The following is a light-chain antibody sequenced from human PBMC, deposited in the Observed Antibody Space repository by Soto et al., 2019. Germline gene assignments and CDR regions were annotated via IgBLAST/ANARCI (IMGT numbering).Light chain of an antibody. Sequence: QSALTQPASVSGSPGQSITISCTGTSSDVGGYNYVSWYQQHPGKAPKFLIYEVTNRPSGVSNRFSGSTSGNTASLTISGLQAEDEAEYYCSSYTSSNTYFFGTGTKVTVL. J-gene: IGLJ1*01. CDR1: SSDVGGYNY. V-gene: IGLV2-14*01. CDR3: SSYTSSNTYF. CDR2: EVT.